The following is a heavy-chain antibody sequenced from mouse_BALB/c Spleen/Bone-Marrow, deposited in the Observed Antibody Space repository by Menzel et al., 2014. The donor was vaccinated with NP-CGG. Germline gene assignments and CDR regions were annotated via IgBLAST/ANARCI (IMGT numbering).Heavy chain of an antibody. CDR3: AIGGARATGWFAY. D-gene: IGHD3-1*01. J-gene: IGHJ3*01. Sequence: VQLQQSGPGLVKPSQSLSLTCTVTGYSITSDYAWNWIRQFPGNKLEWMGYISYSGSTSYNPSLKSRISITRDTSKNQFFLQLNSVTTEDTATYYCAIGGARATGWFAYWGQGTLVTVSA. CDR2: ISYSGST. V-gene: IGHV3-2*02. CDR1: GYSITSDYA.